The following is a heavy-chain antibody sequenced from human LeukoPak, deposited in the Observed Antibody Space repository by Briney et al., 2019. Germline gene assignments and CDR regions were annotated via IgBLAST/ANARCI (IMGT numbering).Heavy chain of an antibody. D-gene: IGHD3-3*01. Sequence: GGSLRLSCAASGFTFTRFWLTWVRQSPGKGLEWVANINPDGTKTTYVDSVEGRFAISRDNAKNSVFLLMTSLRAEDTAMYYCATAPASVDSSWGQRTLVAVSS. V-gene: IGHV3-7*01. CDR3: ATAPASVDSS. CDR1: GFTFTRFW. J-gene: IGHJ5*02. CDR2: INPDGTKT.